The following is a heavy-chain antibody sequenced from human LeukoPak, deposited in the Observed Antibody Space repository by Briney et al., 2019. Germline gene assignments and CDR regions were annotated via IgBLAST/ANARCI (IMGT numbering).Heavy chain of an antibody. CDR1: GFTFSDYY. J-gene: IGHJ4*02. D-gene: IGHD3-10*01. CDR3: ARAYGQVYFDN. Sequence: GGSLRLSCAASGFTFSDYYMSWIRQAPGKGLEWVSYISTGSSYTNYADSVKGRFTISRDNAKNSLSLQMNSLRAEDTAIFYCARAYGQVYFDNWGQGTLVTVSS. CDR2: ISTGSSYT. V-gene: IGHV3-11*06.